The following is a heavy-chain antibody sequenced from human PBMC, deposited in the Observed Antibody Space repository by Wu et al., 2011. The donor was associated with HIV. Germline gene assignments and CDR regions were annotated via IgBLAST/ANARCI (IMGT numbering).Heavy chain of an antibody. CDR2: IIPVFGTV. Sequence: QVQLVQSGGEVKQPGASVRVSCKASGYSFTAFGISWVRQAPGQGLEWMGGIIPVFGTVNYAQKFQGRVTITTDESTSTAYMELSSLRSEDTAVYYCARGYGSGKDYDGFDIWGQGTMVTVSS. V-gene: IGHV1-69*05. CDR1: GYSFTAFG. D-gene: IGHD3-10*01. J-gene: IGHJ3*02. CDR3: ARGYGSGKDYDGFDI.